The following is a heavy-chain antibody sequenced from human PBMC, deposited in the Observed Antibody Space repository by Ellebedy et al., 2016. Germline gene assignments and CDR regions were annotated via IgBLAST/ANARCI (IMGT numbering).Heavy chain of an antibody. CDR2: INHSGST. D-gene: IGHD3-10*01. J-gene: IGHJ4*02. Sequence: SETLSLXCAVYGGSFSGYYWSWIRQPPGKGLEWIGEINHSGSTNNNPSLKSRVTISVDTSKNQFSLKLSSVTAADTAVYYRAKTSGWGYGENWGQGTLVTVSS. V-gene: IGHV4-34*01. CDR3: AKTSGWGYGEN. CDR1: GGSFSGYY.